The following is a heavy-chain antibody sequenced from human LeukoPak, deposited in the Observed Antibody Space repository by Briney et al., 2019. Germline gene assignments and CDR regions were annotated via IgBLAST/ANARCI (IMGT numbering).Heavy chain of an antibody. J-gene: IGHJ3*02. CDR3: ARALYYCSGGSCYSGKDAFDI. Sequence: SETLSLTCAVEGGSFSGYYGSWIRRPPGKGLEWIGEINHSGSTNYNPSPKSRVPISVDTSKNQFSRKLSSVTAADTAVYYCARALYYCSGGSCYSGKDAFDIWGQGTMVTVSS. V-gene: IGHV4-34*01. CDR2: INHSGST. D-gene: IGHD2-15*01. CDR1: GGSFSGYY.